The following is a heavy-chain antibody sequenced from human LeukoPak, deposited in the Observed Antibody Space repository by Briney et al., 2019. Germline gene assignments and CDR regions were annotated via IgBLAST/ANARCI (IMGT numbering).Heavy chain of an antibody. CDR3: ARVQTTVTTLDY. V-gene: IGHV3-48*03. CDR1: GFTFSAYA. CDR2: ISSSGSTR. Sequence: PGGSLRLSCEASGFTFSAYAMTWVRQAPGKGLEWVSYISSSGSTRYYADSVKGRFTISRDNAKNSLYLQMNGLRAEDTAVYYCARVQTTVTTLDYWGQGTLVTVSS. J-gene: IGHJ4*02. D-gene: IGHD4-17*01.